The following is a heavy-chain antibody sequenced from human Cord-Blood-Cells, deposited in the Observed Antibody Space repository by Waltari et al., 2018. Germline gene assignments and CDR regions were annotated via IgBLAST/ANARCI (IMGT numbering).Heavy chain of an antibody. D-gene: IGHD6-19*01. J-gene: IGHJ4*02. CDR2: INPNSGGT. Sequence: QVQLVQSGAEVKKHAASVKVSCKASGYTSPAHSKHWVRQAPGQGLEWMGWINPNSGGTNYAQKFQGRVTMTRDTSISTAYMELSRLRSDDTAVYYCARRGPYSSGWYGYWGQGTLVTVSS. V-gene: IGHV1-2*02. CDR3: ARRGPYSSGWYGY. CDR1: GYTSPAHS.